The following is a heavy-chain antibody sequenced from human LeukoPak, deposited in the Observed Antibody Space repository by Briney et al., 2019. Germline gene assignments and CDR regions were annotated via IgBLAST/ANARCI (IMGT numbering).Heavy chain of an antibody. CDR2: IIPIFGTA. Sequence: GSSVKVSCKASGGTFSSYAISWVRQAPGQGLEWMGGIIPIFGTANYAQKFQGRVTITTDESTSTAYMELSSLRSEDTAVYYCASGPAAPSRGAQGSTTEYFQHWGQGTLVTVSS. V-gene: IGHV1-69*05. J-gene: IGHJ1*01. D-gene: IGHD6-13*01. CDR3: ASGPAAPSRGAQGSTTEYFQH. CDR1: GGTFSSYA.